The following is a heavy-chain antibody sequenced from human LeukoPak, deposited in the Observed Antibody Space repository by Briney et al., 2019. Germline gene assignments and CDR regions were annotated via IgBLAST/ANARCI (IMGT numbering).Heavy chain of an antibody. Sequence: GGSLRLSCAASGFTFSSYGMHWVRQAPGKGLEWVAVIGYDGSNKYYADSVKGRFTISRDNSKNTLYLQMNSLRAEDTAVYYCARDQSGSSSWSDFDYWGQGTLVTVSS. CDR3: ARDQSGSSSWSDFDY. J-gene: IGHJ4*02. V-gene: IGHV3-33*01. CDR2: IGYDGSNK. CDR1: GFTFSSYG. D-gene: IGHD6-13*01.